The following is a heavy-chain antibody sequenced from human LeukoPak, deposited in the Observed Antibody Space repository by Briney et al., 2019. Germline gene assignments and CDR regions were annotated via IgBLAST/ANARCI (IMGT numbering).Heavy chain of an antibody. V-gene: IGHV4-34*01. J-gene: IGHJ3*02. CDR3: ARVRRGIVAFDI. CDR2: INHSGST. D-gene: IGHD5-12*01. CDR1: GGSFSGYY. Sequence: PSETLSLTCALYGGSFSGYYWSWIRQPPGKGLEWIGEINHSGSTNYNPSLKSRVTISVDTSKNQFSLKLSSVTAADTAVYYCARVRRGIVAFDIWGQGTMVTVSS.